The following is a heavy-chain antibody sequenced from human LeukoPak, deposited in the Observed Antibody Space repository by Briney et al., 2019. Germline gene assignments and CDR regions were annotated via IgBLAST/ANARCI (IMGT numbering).Heavy chain of an antibody. CDR3: AKERNDDILTGYNWLDP. J-gene: IGHJ5*02. CDR1: GFTFSTYA. V-gene: IGHV3-23*01. CDR2: IIDSGGAT. Sequence: GGSLRLSCAASGFTFSTYAMSWVRQAPRRGLEWVSSIIDSGGATYYADSVKGRFTISRDNSKNTLYLQMNSLRAEDTAVYYCAKERNDDILTGYNWLDPWGQGTLVTVSS. D-gene: IGHD3-9*01.